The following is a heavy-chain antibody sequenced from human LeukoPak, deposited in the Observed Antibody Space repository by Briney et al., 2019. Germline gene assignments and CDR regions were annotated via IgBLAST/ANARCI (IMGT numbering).Heavy chain of an antibody. CDR3: ARTTEGYCRGGTCYYYYYYMNV. CDR2: INHSGST. D-gene: IGHD2-15*01. CDR1: GGSFSGYY. V-gene: IGHV4-34*01. Sequence: PSETLSLTCAVYGGSFSGYYWSWIRQPPGKGLEWIGEINHSGSTNYNPSLKSRVTISVDTSKNDFSLKLSSVTAADAAVYYCARTTEGYCRGGTCYYYYYYMNVWGKGTTVTVSS. J-gene: IGHJ6*03.